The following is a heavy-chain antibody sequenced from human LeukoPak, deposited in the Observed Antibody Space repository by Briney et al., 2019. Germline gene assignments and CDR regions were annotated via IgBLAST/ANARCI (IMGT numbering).Heavy chain of an antibody. Sequence: APVKVSCKASGYTFTSYGISWVRQAPGQGLEWMGWISAYNGNTNYAQKLQGRVTMTTDTSTSTAYMELRSLRSDDTAVYYCALSYYYDNSGYSPFWYWGQGTLVTVSS. V-gene: IGHV1-18*01. J-gene: IGHJ4*02. CDR2: ISAYNGNT. CDR1: GYTFTSYG. D-gene: IGHD3-22*01. CDR3: ALSYYYDNSGYSPFWY.